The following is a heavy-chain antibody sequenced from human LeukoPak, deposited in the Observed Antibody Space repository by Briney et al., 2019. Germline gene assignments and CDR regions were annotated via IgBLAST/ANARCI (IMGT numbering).Heavy chain of an antibody. J-gene: IGHJ5*02. CDR3: ARARTDIVVVVAASREFWFDP. Sequence: ASVKVSCKASGGTFSSYAISWVRQAPGQGLEWMGGIIPIFGTANYAQKFQGRVTITADESTSTAYMELSSLRSDDTAVYYCARARTDIVVVVAASREFWFDPWGQGTLVTVSS. CDR1: GGTFSSYA. D-gene: IGHD2-15*01. V-gene: IGHV1-69*01. CDR2: IIPIFGTA.